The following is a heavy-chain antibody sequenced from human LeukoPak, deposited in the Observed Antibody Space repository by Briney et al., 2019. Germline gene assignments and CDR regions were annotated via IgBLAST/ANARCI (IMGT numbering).Heavy chain of an antibody. CDR2: IIPIFGIA. CDR1: GGTFSSYA. V-gene: IGHV1-69*04. CDR3: ARDNPDYSPWDYYYYGMDV. D-gene: IGHD2-15*01. J-gene: IGHJ6*02. Sequence: SVKVSCKASGGTFSSYAISWVRQAPGQGLEWMGRIIPIFGIASYAQKFQGRVTITADKSTSTAYMELSSLRSEDTAVYYCARDNPDYSPWDYYYYGMDVWGQGTTVTVSS.